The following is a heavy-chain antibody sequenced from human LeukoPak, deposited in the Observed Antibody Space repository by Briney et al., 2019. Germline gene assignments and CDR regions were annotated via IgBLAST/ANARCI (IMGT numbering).Heavy chain of an antibody. Sequence: ASVKVSCKASGYTFTSYYMHWVRQAPGQGLEWMGWINTNTGNPTYAQGFTGRFVFSLDTSVSTAYLQISSLKAEDTAVYYCARVESGAHCSSTSCYWPTNFYCYYYYMDVWGKGTTVTVSS. CDR1: GYTFTSYY. CDR3: ARVESGAHCSSTSCYWPTNFYCYYYYMDV. D-gene: IGHD2-2*01. V-gene: IGHV7-4-1*02. J-gene: IGHJ6*03. CDR2: INTNTGNP.